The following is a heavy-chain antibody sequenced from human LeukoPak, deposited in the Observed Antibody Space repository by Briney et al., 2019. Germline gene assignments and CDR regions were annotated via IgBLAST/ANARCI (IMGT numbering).Heavy chain of an antibody. V-gene: IGHV3-23*01. D-gene: IGHD3-10*01. CDR2: ISGSGGST. CDR1: GFTFSSHG. CDR3: AKEGLWFGEFDFDY. J-gene: IGHJ4*02. Sequence: PGGSLRLSCAASGFTFSSHGMSWVRQAPGKGLEWVSAISGSGGSTYYADSVKGRFTISRDNSKNTLYLQMNSLRAEDTAVYYCAKEGLWFGEFDFDYWGQGTLVTVSS.